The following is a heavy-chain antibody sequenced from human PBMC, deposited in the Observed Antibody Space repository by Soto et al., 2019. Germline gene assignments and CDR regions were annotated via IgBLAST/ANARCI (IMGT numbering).Heavy chain of an antibody. Sequence: QVQLVQSGAEGKKPGASVKVSCKTSGYTFTDYYIHWVRQAPGQGLEWMAIIHPGDVTTSYAQKFQGRVTLTRDTPTSTVYMELSSLTSEDTAVYYCARDPLRHFYGMDVWGQGTTVTVSS. CDR2: IHPGDVTT. D-gene: IGHD4-17*01. V-gene: IGHV1-46*01. J-gene: IGHJ6*02. CDR1: GYTFTDYY. CDR3: ARDPLRHFYGMDV.